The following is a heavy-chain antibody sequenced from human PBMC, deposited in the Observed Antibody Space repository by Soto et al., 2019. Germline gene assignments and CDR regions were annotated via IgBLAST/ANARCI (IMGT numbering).Heavy chain of an antibody. Sequence: QVQLVQSGAEVKKPGSSVKVSCKASGGTFSSYAISWVLQAPGQGLEWMGGIIPIFGTANYAQKFQGRVTITADESTRTAYMELSRLRSEDTAVYYCARGTDTMVRGVMSYWGQGTLVTVSS. CDR2: IIPIFGTA. D-gene: IGHD3-10*01. J-gene: IGHJ4*02. CDR3: ARGTDTMVRGVMSY. CDR1: GGTFSSYA. V-gene: IGHV1-69*01.